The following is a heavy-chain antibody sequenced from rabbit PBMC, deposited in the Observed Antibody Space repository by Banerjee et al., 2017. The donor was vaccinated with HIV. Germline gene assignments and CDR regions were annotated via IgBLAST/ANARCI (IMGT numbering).Heavy chain of an antibody. CDR3: ARIDCIGVAYSTFDL. D-gene: IGHD6-1*01. CDR2: VDAGRGAST. Sequence: QEQLKESGGGLVQPGGSLTLSCKASGFTISSGYWMCWVRQAPGKGLEWIACVDAGRGASTYYASWVNGRFTISRSTSLNTVTLQMTSLTAADTATYFCARIDCIGVAYSTFDLWGQGTLVTVS. CDR1: GFTISSGYW. J-gene: IGHJ4*01. V-gene: IGHV1S45*01.